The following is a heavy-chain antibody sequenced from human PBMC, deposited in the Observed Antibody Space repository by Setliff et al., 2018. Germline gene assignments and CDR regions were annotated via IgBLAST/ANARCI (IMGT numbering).Heavy chain of an antibody. CDR3: ARTGYRLAHWFDP. D-gene: IGHD6-13*01. CDR1: GGTFSSYA. CDR2: IIPIVGTA. J-gene: IGHJ5*02. V-gene: IGHV1-69*13. Sequence: SVKVSCKASGGTFSSYAISWVRQAPGQGLEWMGGIIPIVGTANYAQKFQGRVTITADESTSTAYMELGSLRSEDTAVYYCARTGYRLAHWFDPWGQGTLVTVSS.